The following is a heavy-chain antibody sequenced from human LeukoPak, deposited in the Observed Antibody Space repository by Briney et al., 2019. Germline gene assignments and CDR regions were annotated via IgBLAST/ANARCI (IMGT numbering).Heavy chain of an antibody. J-gene: IGHJ5*02. Sequence: GGSLRLSCAASGFTFSSYWMHWVRQAPGKGLVWVSRINSDGSSTSYADSVKGRFTISRDNAKNTLYLQMNSLRAEDTAVYYCARGGYCSSTSCYPAYNWFDPWGQGTLVTVSS. CDR1: GFTFSSYW. CDR2: INSDGSST. D-gene: IGHD2-2*01. CDR3: ARGGYCSSTSCYPAYNWFDP. V-gene: IGHV3-74*01.